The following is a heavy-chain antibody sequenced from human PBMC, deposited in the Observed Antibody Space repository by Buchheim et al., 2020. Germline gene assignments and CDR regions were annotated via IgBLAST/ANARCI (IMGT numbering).Heavy chain of an antibody. Sequence: QVQLVQSGAEVKKPGASVKVSCKASGYTFTGYYMHWVRQAPGQGLEWMGRINPNSGSTNYAQKFQGRVTMTRDTSISPAYMELSRLRSDDTAVYYCARDPEYGDYVWFDPWGQGTL. CDR3: ARDPEYGDYVWFDP. J-gene: IGHJ5*02. CDR2: INPNSGST. D-gene: IGHD4-17*01. CDR1: GYTFTGYY. V-gene: IGHV1-2*06.